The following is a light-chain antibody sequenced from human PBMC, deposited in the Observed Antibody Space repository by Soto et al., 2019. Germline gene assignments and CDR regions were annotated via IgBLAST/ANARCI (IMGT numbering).Light chain of an antibody. J-gene: IGLJ1*01. CDR2: EGN. V-gene: IGLV2-23*01. CDR1: SSDVGNYNR. CDR3: SSKAGTPVFDV. Sequence: QSALTQPASVSGSPGQSITISCTGTSSDVGNYNRVSWYQQHPGKAPKLMIYEGNKRPSGVSNRFSGSNSGNTATLTISGLQAEDEADYNCSSKAGTPVFDVFGTGTKLTVL.